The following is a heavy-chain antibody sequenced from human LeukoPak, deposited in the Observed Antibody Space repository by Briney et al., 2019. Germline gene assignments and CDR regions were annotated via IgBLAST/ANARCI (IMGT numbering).Heavy chain of an antibody. D-gene: IGHD3-22*01. CDR1: GYTFTRFG. J-gene: IGHJ4*02. V-gene: IGHV1-18*01. Sequence: ASVKVSCKASGYTFTRFGIGWVRQAPGQGLEWMGGISTYSGNTNYAQNLQGRVTMTTDTSTATTYMELRSLRSDDTAVYYCARSYYDSTGPDYWGQGTLVTVSS. CDR2: ISTYSGNT. CDR3: ARSYYDSTGPDY.